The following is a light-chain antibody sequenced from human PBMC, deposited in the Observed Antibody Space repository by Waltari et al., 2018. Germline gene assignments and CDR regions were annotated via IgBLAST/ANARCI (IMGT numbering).Light chain of an antibody. CDR1: QSLLHSDGYNY. J-gene: IGKJ1*01. Sequence: ENVMTQSPLSLPVTPGEPASISCRSSQSLLHSDGYNYLNWYLQKPGQSPQLLIYLSVIRASGGPDRFTGSGAGTDFTLKISRVEAEDVGFYYCMQALHTPPTFGQGTRAEIK. V-gene: IGKV2-28*01. CDR3: MQALHTPPT. CDR2: LSV.